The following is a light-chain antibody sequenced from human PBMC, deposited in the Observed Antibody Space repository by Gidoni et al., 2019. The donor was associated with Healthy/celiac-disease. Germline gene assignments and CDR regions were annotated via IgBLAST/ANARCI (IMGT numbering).Light chain of an antibody. V-gene: IGKV3-15*01. CDR2: GAS. J-gene: IGKJ2*01. CDR1: QSVSSN. CDR3: QQYNNWPF. Sequence: EIVMPPSPATLSVSPRERATLSRRASQSVSSNLAWYQQKPGQAPRLLIYGASTRATGIPARFSGSGSGTEFTLTIRSLQSEDFAVYYCQQYNNWPFFGQGTKLEIK.